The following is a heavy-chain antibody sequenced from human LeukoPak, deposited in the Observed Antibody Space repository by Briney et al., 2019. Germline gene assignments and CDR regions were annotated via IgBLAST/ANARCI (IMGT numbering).Heavy chain of an antibody. CDR1: GFTFSSYW. CDR2: IKQDGSEK. CDR3: ARDGGVSRNYYGNAVGSWFDS. D-gene: IGHD1-26*01. J-gene: IGHJ5*01. V-gene: IGHV3-7*01. Sequence: GGSLRLSCAASGFTFSSYWMSWVRQAPGKGLEWVANIKQDGSEKYYVDSVKGRFTISRDNAKNSLYLQMKSLRAEDTAVYYCARDGGVSRNYYGNAVGSWFDSWGQGTLVTVSS.